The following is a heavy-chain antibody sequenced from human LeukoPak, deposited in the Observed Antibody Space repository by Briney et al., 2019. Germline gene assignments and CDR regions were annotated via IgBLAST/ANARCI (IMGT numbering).Heavy chain of an antibody. D-gene: IGHD6-19*01. J-gene: IGHJ4*02. V-gene: IGHV3-23*01. CDR3: AARPSRGWYSY. CDR2: IIGSGAGSGGST. Sequence: GGSLRLSCAASGFTFSSYVMSWVRQAPGKGLEWVSVIIGSGAGSGGSTYNADSVKGRFTISRDNSKNTLYLQMNSLRAEDTAVYYCAARPSRGWYSYWGQGTLVTVSS. CDR1: GFTFSSYV.